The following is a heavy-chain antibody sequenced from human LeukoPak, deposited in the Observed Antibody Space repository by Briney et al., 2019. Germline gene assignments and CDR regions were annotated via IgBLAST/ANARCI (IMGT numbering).Heavy chain of an antibody. CDR3: AKDIEAAAGYFDY. Sequence: PGGSLRLSCAASGFTFDDYAMHWVGQAPGKGLEWVSGISWNSGSIGYADSVKGRFTISRDNAKNSLYLQMNGLRAEDTALYYCAKDIEAAAGYFDYWGQGTLVTVSS. J-gene: IGHJ4*02. CDR2: ISWNSGSI. CDR1: GFTFDDYA. D-gene: IGHD6-13*01. V-gene: IGHV3-9*01.